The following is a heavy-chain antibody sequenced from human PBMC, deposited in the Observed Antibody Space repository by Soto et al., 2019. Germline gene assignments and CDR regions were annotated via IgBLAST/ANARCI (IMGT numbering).Heavy chain of an antibody. J-gene: IGHJ5*02. D-gene: IGHD6-13*01. CDR1: GFSLSNTLMG. CDR3: ARIEASRGFDP. Sequence: QVTLKESGPVLVKPAETLTLTCTVSGFSLSNTLMGVSWIRQPPGRALEWLAHIFSNDEASYSTSLRSRLTTSXXTSRSQVVLTMTNMDPVDTGTYYCARIEASRGFDPWGQGTLVTVSS. CDR2: IFSNDEA. V-gene: IGHV2-26*01.